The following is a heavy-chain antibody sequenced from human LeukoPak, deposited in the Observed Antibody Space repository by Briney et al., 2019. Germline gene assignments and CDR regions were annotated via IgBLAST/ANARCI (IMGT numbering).Heavy chain of an antibody. D-gene: IGHD4-11*01. V-gene: IGHV1-2*02. Sequence: ASVKXSCKASGYTFTGYYMHWVRQAPGQGLEWMGWINPNSGGTNYAQKFQGRVTMTRDTSISTAYMELSRLRSDDTAVYYCARDLSATVTTYFDYWGQGTLVTVSS. CDR1: GYTFTGYY. CDR3: ARDLSATVTTYFDY. J-gene: IGHJ4*02. CDR2: INPNSGGT.